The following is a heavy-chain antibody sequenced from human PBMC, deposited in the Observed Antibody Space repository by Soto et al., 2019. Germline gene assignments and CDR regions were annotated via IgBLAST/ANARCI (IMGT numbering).Heavy chain of an antibody. Sequence: GGSLRLSCTASQFTFNVYGMSWVRQAPGKGLEWVSSISVTGENSLYADSVRGRFTMSRDNSKGVLYLQMNSLRVDDTAMYYCAKQNAAWPSNWLDDWGQGALVTVSS. J-gene: IGHJ5*02. V-gene: IGHV3-23*01. CDR3: AKQNAAWPSNWLDD. CDR1: QFTFNVYG. CDR2: ISVTGENS.